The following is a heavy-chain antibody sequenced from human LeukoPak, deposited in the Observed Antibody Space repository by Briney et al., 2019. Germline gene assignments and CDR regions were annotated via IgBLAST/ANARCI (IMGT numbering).Heavy chain of an antibody. CDR2: IKSKTDGGTT. CDR1: GFTFSSYS. V-gene: IGHV3-15*01. J-gene: IGHJ4*02. Sequence: GGSLRLSCAASGFTFSSYSMNWVRQAPGKGLEWVGRIKSKTDGGTTDYAAPVKGRFTISRDDSKNTLYLQMNSLKTEDTAVYYCTTDFSRSYPMLGYWGQGTLVTVSS. D-gene: IGHD3-10*01. CDR3: TTDFSRSYPMLGY.